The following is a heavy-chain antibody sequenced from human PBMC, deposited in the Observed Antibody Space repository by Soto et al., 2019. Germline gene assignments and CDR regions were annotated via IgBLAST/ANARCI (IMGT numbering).Heavy chain of an antibody. CDR3: GGGDTTGWSRGGFDY. V-gene: IGHV6-1*01. CDR1: GDSVSSNSAS. D-gene: IGHD6-19*01. J-gene: IGHJ4*02. Sequence: SQTLSLTCAISGDSVSSNSASWNWIRQSPSRGLEWLGRTYYRSKWYRDYAVSVKSRITINPDTSKSQFSLQLHSVTPEDTAVYYCGGGDTTGWSRGGFDYWGQGTMATVSS. CDR2: TYYRSKWYR.